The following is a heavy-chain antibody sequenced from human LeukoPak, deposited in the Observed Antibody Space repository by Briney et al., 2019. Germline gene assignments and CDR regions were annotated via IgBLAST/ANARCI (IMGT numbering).Heavy chain of an antibody. D-gene: IGHD3-16*02. J-gene: IGHJ4*02. CDR2: IYYSGST. CDR1: GGSISSYY. CDR3: ARQAWGSYRLFDN. V-gene: IGHV4-59*01. Sequence: SETLSLTCTVSGGSISSYYWSWIRQPPGKGLEWIGYIYYSGSTNYNPSLKSRVTISVDTSKNQFSLKLSSVTAADTAVYYRARQAWGSYRLFDNWGQGTLVTVSS.